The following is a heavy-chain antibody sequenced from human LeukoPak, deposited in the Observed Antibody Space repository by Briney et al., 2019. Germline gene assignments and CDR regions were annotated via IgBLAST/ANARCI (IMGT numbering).Heavy chain of an antibody. CDR3: ARGHEAYYDFWSGYYGYWFDP. CDR2: INHSGST. Sequence: SETLSLTCAVYGGSFSGYYWSWIRQPPGKGLEWIGEINHSGSTNYNPSLESRVTISVDTSKNQFSLKLSSVTAADTAVYYCARGHEAYYDFWSGYYGYWFDPWGQGTLVTVSS. J-gene: IGHJ5*02. V-gene: IGHV4-34*01. D-gene: IGHD3-3*01. CDR1: GGSFSGYY.